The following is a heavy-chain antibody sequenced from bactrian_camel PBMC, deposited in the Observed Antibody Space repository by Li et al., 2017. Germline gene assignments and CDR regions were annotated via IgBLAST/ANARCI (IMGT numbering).Heavy chain of an antibody. CDR2: IFTGDNNT. Sequence: HVQLVESGGGSVQAGGSLTLSCTASGSIKNYCMGWFRRTAVLEREGVAAIFTGDNNTYYSDSVEGRFVISQDNAKNTVYLQLNSLKPDDTAMYYCAARPCGAVGTTGWVPSLDVGYFTFWGQGTQVTVS. D-gene: IGHD5*01. CDR1: GSIKNYC. J-gene: IGHJ6*01. V-gene: IGHV3S63*01. CDR3: AARPCGAVGTTGWVPSLDVGYFTF.